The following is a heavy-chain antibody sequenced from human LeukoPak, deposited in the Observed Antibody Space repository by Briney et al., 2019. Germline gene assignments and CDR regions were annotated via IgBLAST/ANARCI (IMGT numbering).Heavy chain of an antibody. D-gene: IGHD6-13*01. Sequence: PGGSLRLSCAASGFTFSSHPIHWVRPAPGKGLEWVAVISSDGSNQDHADSMKGRFTVSRDNSKNTLHLQMNSLSPEDTAVYYCAREGYGSSTSWGYFDCWGQGILVTVSS. J-gene: IGHJ4*02. V-gene: IGHV3-30*04. CDR1: GFTFSSHP. CDR3: AREGYGSSTSWGYFDC. CDR2: ISSDGSNQ.